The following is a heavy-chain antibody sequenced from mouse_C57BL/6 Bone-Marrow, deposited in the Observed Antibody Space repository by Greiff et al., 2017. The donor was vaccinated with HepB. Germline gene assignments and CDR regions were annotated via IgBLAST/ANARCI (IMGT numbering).Heavy chain of an antibody. CDR1: GFTFSSYA. V-gene: IGHV5-4*01. Sequence: EVHLVESGGGLVKPGGSLKLSCAASGFTFSSYAMSWVRQTPEKRLEWVATISDGGSYTYYPDNVKGRFTLSRDNAENNLYLQMSHLKSEDTAMYYCARDRVVTPFAYWGQGTLVTVSA. D-gene: IGHD2-2*01. CDR3: ARDRVVTPFAY. CDR2: ISDGGSYT. J-gene: IGHJ3*01.